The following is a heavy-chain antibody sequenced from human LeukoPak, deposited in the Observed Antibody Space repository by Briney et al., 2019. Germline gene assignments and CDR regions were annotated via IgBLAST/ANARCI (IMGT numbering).Heavy chain of an antibody. CDR3: ARVGGTYSGYENAFDI. Sequence: SVKVSRKASGGTFSRYAISWVRQAPGQGLEWMGRIIPILGIANYAQKFQGRVTITADKSTSTAYMELSSLRSEDTAVYYCARVGGTYSGYENAFDICGQGTMVTVSS. CDR2: IIPILGIA. J-gene: IGHJ3*02. D-gene: IGHD5-12*01. CDR1: GGTFSRYA. V-gene: IGHV1-69*04.